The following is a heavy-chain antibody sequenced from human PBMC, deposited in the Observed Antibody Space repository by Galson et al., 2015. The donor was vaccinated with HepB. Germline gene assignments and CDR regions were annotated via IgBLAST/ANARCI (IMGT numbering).Heavy chain of an antibody. CDR1: GFTFSSYG. Sequence: SLRLSCAASGFTFSSYGMHWVRQAPGKGLEWVAVIWYDGSNKYYADYVKGRFTISRDNSKNTLYLQMNSLRAEDTAVYYCARGSYDYIWGSYRYLYYYYYMDVWGKGTTVTVSS. D-gene: IGHD3-16*02. V-gene: IGHV3-33*01. CDR3: ARGSYDYIWGSYRYLYYYYYMDV. CDR2: IWYDGSNK. J-gene: IGHJ6*03.